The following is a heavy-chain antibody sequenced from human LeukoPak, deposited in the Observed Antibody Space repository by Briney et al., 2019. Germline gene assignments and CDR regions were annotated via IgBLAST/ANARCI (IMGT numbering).Heavy chain of an antibody. CDR2: ITTTSSYI. J-gene: IGHJ5*02. CDR3: ARSGCPGGSCYLRYSWLDL. D-gene: IGHD2-15*01. Sequence: KTGGSLRLSCATSGFTFSNSDMNWVRQAPGKGLEWVSSITTTSSYIYYADSVRGRFTISRDNAKNSLYLHMDSLRAEDTAVYYCARSGCPGGSCYLRYSWLDLWGRGTLVTVSS. CDR1: GFTFSNSD. V-gene: IGHV3-21*01.